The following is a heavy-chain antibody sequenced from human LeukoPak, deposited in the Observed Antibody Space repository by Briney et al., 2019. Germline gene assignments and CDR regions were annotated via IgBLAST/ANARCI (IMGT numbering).Heavy chain of an antibody. Sequence: GGSLRLSCAASGFTFSYYWMSWVRQAPRKGLEWVANIKQDGSERFYVDSVKGRFTTSRDNAKNSLFLEMNSLRAEDTAVYYCARDSGFQYYSGMDVWGQGTTVTVSS. D-gene: IGHD1-26*01. CDR2: IKQDGSER. V-gene: IGHV3-7*01. CDR1: GFTFSYYW. J-gene: IGHJ6*02. CDR3: ARDSGFQYYSGMDV.